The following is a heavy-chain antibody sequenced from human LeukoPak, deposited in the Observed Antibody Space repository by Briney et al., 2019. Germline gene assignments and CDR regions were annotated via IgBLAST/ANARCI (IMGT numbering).Heavy chain of an antibody. CDR2: ISGSGGST. D-gene: IGHD3-10*01. J-gene: IGHJ4*02. V-gene: IGHV3-23*01. Sequence: GGSLRLSCAASGFTFSSYAMGWVRQAPGKGLEWVSAISGSGGSTYYADSVKGRFTISRDNSKNTLYLQMNSLRAEDTAVYYCANLLTYYYGSGSYKWGQGTLVTVSS. CDR1: GFTFSSYA. CDR3: ANLLTYYYGSGSYK.